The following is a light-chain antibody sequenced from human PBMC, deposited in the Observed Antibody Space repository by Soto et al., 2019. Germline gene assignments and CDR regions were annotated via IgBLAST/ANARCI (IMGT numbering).Light chain of an antibody. J-gene: IGLJ1*01. CDR1: NIGSKS. V-gene: IGLV3-21*04. Sequence: SYELTQPPSVSVAPGKTARITCRGNNIGSKSVHWYQQKPGQAPVLVIYYDTDRPSGIPERFSGSNSGNTAALTISRVEAGDEADYYCQVWDSSSDHSVFGTGTKLTVL. CDR3: QVWDSSSDHSV. CDR2: YDT.